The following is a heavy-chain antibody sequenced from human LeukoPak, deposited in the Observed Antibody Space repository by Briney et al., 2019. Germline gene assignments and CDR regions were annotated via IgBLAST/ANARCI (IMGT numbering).Heavy chain of an antibody. J-gene: IGHJ4*02. Sequence: PGGSLRLSCAASGFTFSVYGMSWVRQAPGKGLEWVSDISSSSSVIHYAESVKGRFTISRDNAKNSLYLQMNRLRDEDTAVYYCARSREADYWGQGTRVTVSS. CDR3: ARSREADY. V-gene: IGHV3-48*02. CDR2: ISSSSSVI. CDR1: GFTFSVYG.